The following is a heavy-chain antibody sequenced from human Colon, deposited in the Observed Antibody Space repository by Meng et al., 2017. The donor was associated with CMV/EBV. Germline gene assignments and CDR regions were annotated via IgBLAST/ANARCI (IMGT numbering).Heavy chain of an antibody. CDR3: ARDFGGSDSN. CDR1: GFTFSMFSTYE. J-gene: IGHJ4*02. D-gene: IGHD3-3*01. V-gene: IGHV3-48*03. CDR2: IGRSDTGI. Sequence: GESLKISCSASGFTFSMFSTYEMNWVRQAPGKGLEWIADIGRSDTGIYYADSVQGRFTISGDNANNSLYLQMNSLRVDDTAEYFCARDFGGSDSNWGQGTLVTVSS.